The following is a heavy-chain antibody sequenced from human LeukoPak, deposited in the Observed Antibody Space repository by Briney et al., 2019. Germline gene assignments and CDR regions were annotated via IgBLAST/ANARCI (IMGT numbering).Heavy chain of an antibody. V-gene: IGHV1-8*03. D-gene: IGHD3-10*01. J-gene: IGHJ6*03. CDR3: ARGRNYYGSGSYFPLPYYYYYYMDV. CDR2: MNPNSGNT. CDR1: GYTFTSYD. Sequence: ASVKVSCKASGYTFTSYDINWVRQATGQGLEWMGWMNPNSGNTGYAQKFQGRVTITRNTSISTAYMELSSLRSEDTAVYYCARGRNYYGSGSYFPLPYYYYYYMDVWGKGTTVTISS.